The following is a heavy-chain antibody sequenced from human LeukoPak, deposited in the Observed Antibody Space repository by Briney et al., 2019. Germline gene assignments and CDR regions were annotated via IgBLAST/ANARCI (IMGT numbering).Heavy chain of an antibody. V-gene: IGHV4-34*09. J-gene: IGHJ4*02. Sequence: SETLSLTCAVYGGSFSGYYWSWIRQPPGKGLEWIGEINHSGSTYYNPSLKSRVTISVDTSKNQFSLKLSSVTAADTAVYYCASNYYDSSGTREPDELTFDYWGQGTLVTVSS. D-gene: IGHD3-22*01. CDR2: INHSGST. CDR3: ASNYYDSSGTREPDELTFDY. CDR1: GGSFSGYY.